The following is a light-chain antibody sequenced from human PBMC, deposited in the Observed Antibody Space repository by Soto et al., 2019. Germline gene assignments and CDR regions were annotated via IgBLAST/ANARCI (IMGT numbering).Light chain of an antibody. J-gene: IGKJ5*01. CDR2: DAS. V-gene: IGKV3-11*01. Sequence: EIVLTQSPATLSLSPGERATLSCRASQSVSSYLAWYQQKPGQAPRLLIYDASNRATGIPARFSGSGSGTDFTLTISSLEPEDFAVYYCQQRSNSLTFGQATRLEIK. CDR3: QQRSNSLT. CDR1: QSVSSY.